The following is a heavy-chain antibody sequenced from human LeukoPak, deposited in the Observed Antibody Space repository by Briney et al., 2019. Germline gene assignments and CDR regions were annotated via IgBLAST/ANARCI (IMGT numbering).Heavy chain of an antibody. V-gene: IGHV3-30*04. J-gene: IGHJ4*02. D-gene: IGHD6-19*01. CDR3: AKDRGIAVAGTGIDY. CDR1: GFTFSSYA. Sequence: PGGSLRLSCAASGFTFSSYAMHWVRQAPGKGLEWVAVISDDGSSKYYADSVKGRFTISRDNAKNSLYLQMNSLRAEDTALYYCAKDRGIAVAGTGIDYWGQGTLVTVSS. CDR2: ISDDGSSK.